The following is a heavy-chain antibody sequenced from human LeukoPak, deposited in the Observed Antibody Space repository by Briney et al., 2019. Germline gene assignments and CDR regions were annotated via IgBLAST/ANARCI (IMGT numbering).Heavy chain of an antibody. CDR1: GYTFTSYY. D-gene: IGHD6-6*01. V-gene: IGHV1-46*01. CDR3: ARYRSSPPGGFDY. J-gene: IGHJ4*02. Sequence: ASVKVSCKASGYTFTSYYMHWVRQAPGQRLEWMGIINPSGGSTNYAQKFQGRVTMTRDTSTSTVYLELSSLRSEDTAVYYCARYRSSPPGGFDYWDQGTLVTVSS. CDR2: INPSGGST.